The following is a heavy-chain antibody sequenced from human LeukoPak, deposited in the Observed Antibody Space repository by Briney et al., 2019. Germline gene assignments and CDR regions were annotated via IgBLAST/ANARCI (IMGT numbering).Heavy chain of an antibody. D-gene: IGHD3-22*01. CDR1: GSTFSSYG. CDR2: IRYDGSNK. V-gene: IGHV3-30*02. CDR3: AYSYDSSGCIDY. J-gene: IGHJ4*02. Sequence: GGSLRLSCAASGSTFSSYGMHWVRQAPGKGLEWVAFIRYDGSNKYYADSVKGRFTISRDNSKNTLYLQMNSLRAEDTAVYYCAYSYDSSGCIDYWGQGTLVTVSS.